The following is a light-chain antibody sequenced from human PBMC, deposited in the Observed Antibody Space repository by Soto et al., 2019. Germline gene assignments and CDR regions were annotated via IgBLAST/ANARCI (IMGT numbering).Light chain of an antibody. CDR3: MQALQTPYT. V-gene: IGKV2-28*01. J-gene: IGKJ2*01. CDR2: LGS. CDR1: QSLLHSNGHIY. Sequence: DIVMTQSPLSLPVTPGEPASISCRSSQSLLHSNGHIYLDWYLQKPGQSPQLLIYLGSNRASGVXEXSSGSGSGTDFTLKIIRVEAEDVGVYYCMQALQTPYTFGQGTKLEIK.